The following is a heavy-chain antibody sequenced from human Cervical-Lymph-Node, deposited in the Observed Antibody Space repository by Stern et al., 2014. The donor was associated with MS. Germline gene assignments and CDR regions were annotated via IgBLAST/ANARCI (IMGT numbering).Heavy chain of an antibody. CDR3: SRDADGYSLVFGY. Sequence: QLQLQESGPGLVKPSQTLSLTCAVTGGSISSAEYYWSWIRQSPGKGLEWIGYIHYSGTTYYNPSLKSRVTISVDTSKNQFSLKLRSVPAADTALYYGSRDADGYSLVFGYWGRGTLVTVSS. CDR2: IHYSGTT. D-gene: IGHD5-24*01. V-gene: IGHV4-30-4*01. CDR1: GGSISSAEYY. J-gene: IGHJ4*02.